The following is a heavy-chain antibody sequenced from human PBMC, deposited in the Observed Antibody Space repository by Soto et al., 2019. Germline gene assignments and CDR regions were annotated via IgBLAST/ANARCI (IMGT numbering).Heavy chain of an antibody. D-gene: IGHD1-26*01. CDR3: ARDGGRHSGGMDY. J-gene: IGHJ4*02. CDR2: ISPIFGTA. Sequence: QVQLVQSGAEVKKPGSSVKVSCKASGGTFSSYSINWVRPAPGQGLEWMGEISPIFGTANYAQTFQGRVTITADESTSTAYMELSSLRSEDTAVYYCARDGGRHSGGMDYWGQGTLVTVSS. V-gene: IGHV1-69*01. CDR1: GGTFSSYS.